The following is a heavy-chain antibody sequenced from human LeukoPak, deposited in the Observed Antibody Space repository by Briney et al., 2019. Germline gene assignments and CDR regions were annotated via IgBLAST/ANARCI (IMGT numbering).Heavy chain of an antibody. J-gene: IGHJ5*02. CDR1: GYTSTSYY. D-gene: IGHD2-2*02. CDR2: INPSGAST. CDR3: ATARGACSSTSCYTGSWFDP. Sequence: ASAKVSCKASGYTSTSYYMHWVRQAPAQGLEWMGIINPSGASTSYAQKFQGRVTMTRDTSTSTVYMQLSSLRSEDTAVYYCATARGACSSTSCYTGSWFDPWGQGTLVTVSS. V-gene: IGHV1-46*03.